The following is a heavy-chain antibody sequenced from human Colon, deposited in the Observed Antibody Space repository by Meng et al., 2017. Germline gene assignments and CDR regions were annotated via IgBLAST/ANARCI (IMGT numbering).Heavy chain of an antibody. CDR2: IYLSGSP. D-gene: IGHD6-19*01. CDR3: ARHGGWHFDY. V-gene: IGHV4-4*02. CDR1: GGSICISNY. Sequence: PQRSGTGTVGASGTLSLPCSVSGGSICISNYWSLVHQPPEKGLEWIGQIYLSGSPSYNPSLESRFTISVDKSKNQLSLRLTSVTAADTAIYYCARHGGWHFDYWGQGTLVTVSS. J-gene: IGHJ4*02.